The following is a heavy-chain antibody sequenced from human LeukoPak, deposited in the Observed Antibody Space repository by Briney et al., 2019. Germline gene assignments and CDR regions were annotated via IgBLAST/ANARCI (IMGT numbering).Heavy chain of an antibody. D-gene: IGHD3-22*01. CDR1: GFTVTGNH. J-gene: IGHJ4*02. CDR2: LYNGGSG. V-gene: IGHV3-66*01. Sequence: GGSLRLSCAASGFTVTGNHMSWVRQAPGKGLEWVSFLYNGGSGHYADSVKGRFTISRDNSKNTLYLQMNSLRAEDTAVYYCARGGSYYYDSSEYYWGQGTLVTVSS. CDR3: ARGGSYYYDSSEYY.